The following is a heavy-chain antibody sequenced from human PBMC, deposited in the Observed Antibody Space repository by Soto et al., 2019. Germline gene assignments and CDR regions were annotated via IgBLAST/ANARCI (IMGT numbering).Heavy chain of an antibody. J-gene: IGHJ6*02. V-gene: IGHV3-21*01. CDR3: ARAISVTTIRTKGLDV. CDR1: GFTFSRYS. CDR2: ISMSSTYI. Sequence: EVQLVESGGGLVKPGGSLRLSCAASGFTFSRYSMNWVRQAPGKGLEWVSSISMSSTYIYYADSVKGRFTISRDNAKKSLYLQMNSLRAEDTAVYYCARAISVTTIRTKGLDVWGQGTTVTVSS. D-gene: IGHD4-17*01.